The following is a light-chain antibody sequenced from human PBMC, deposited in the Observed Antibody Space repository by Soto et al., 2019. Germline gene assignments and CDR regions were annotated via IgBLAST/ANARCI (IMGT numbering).Light chain of an antibody. Sequence: DIQMTQSPSSLSASVGDRVTITCRASQNINNYLNWYQHKPGKAPKLLIYAASSLQSGVPSRFSGSGSGTDFTLTISSLQPEDFATYDCQQSYTTPRTCGQGTKVEIK. J-gene: IGKJ1*01. V-gene: IGKV1-39*01. CDR1: QNINNY. CDR2: AAS. CDR3: QQSYTTPRT.